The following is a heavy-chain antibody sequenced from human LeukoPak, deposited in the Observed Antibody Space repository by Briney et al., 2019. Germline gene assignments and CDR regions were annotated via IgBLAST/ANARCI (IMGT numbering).Heavy chain of an antibody. D-gene: IGHD3-3*01. V-gene: IGHV4-39*07. CDR3: ARGRRKGITIFGVGTCWFDP. Sequence: SETLSLTCTVSGGSISSNNYYWGWIRQPPGKGLEWIGEINHSGSTNYNPSLKSRVTISVDTSKNQFSLKLSSVTAADTAVYYCARGRRKGITIFGVGTCWFDPWGQGTLVTVSS. J-gene: IGHJ5*02. CDR2: INHSGST. CDR1: GGSISSNNYY.